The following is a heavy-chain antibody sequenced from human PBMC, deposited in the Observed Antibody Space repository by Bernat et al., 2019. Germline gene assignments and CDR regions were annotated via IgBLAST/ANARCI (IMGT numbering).Heavy chain of an antibody. V-gene: IGHV5-51*01. CDR1: GYSFTSYW. CDR2: IYPGDSDA. D-gene: IGHD5-12*01. Sequence: EVQLVQSGAEVKKPGESLKISCKGSGYSFTSYWIGWVRQMPGKGLEWMGIIYPGDSDARYSPSIQGKVTISDDKSSSTAYLQWSSLKASDTAMYYCARSTGYSGYELQHWGQGTLVTVSS. J-gene: IGHJ1*01. CDR3: ARSTGYSGYELQH.